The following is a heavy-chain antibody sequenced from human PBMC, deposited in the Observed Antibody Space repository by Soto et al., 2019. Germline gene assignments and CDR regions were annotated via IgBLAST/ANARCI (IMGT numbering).Heavy chain of an antibody. CDR3: TRHPY. J-gene: IGHJ4*02. V-gene: IGHV3-73*02. Sequence: EVQLVESGGGLVQPGGSLKLSCTVSGFSFSGSAMHWVRQASGKGLEWIGLIRSKTSNYATTYAASVKGRFTISRDDSKNTAYLQMNSLKPEDTAVYYCTRHPYWGQGTLVTVSS. CDR1: GFSFSGSA. CDR2: IRSKTSNYAT.